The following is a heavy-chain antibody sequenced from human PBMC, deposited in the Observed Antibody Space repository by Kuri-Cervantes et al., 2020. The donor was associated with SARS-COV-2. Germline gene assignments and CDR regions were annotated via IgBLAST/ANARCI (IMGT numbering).Heavy chain of an antibody. CDR3: ARGGGVVSGYFDY. D-gene: IGHD3-16*01. Sequence: SETLSLTSAVSGSSISSGYYWGWIRQPPGKGLECIGSTYHSGSTDYNPSLKSRVTISADTSKNQFSLKLTSVTAADTAIYFCARGGGVVSGYFDYWGQGTLVTVSS. CDR2: TYHSGST. V-gene: IGHV4-38-2*01. CDR1: GSSISSGYY. J-gene: IGHJ4*02.